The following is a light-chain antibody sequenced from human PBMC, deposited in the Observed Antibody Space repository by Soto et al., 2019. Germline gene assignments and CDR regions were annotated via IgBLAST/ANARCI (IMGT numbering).Light chain of an antibody. CDR2: DAS. Sequence: DIQMTQSPSSLSASVGDRVTITCQASQDISDHLNWYQQKSGQAPNLLIYDASSLETGVPSRFNGGGSGTHFTFTITGLQPEDIGTYYCQQFESLPFTFGGGTKV. CDR3: QQFESLPFT. J-gene: IGKJ4*01. CDR1: QDISDH. V-gene: IGKV1-33*01.